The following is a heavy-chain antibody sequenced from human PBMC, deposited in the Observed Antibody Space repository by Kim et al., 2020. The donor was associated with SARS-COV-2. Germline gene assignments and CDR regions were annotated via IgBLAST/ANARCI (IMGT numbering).Heavy chain of an antibody. D-gene: IGHD3-10*01. CDR3: ARAGYYGSGSYYNVYYYSGMDV. CDR1: GFTFSSYW. J-gene: IGHJ6*02. CDR2: IKQDGSEK. V-gene: IGHV3-7*01. Sequence: GGSLRLSCAASGFTFSSYWMSWVRQAPGKGLEWVANIKQDGSEKYYVDSVKGRFTISRDNAKNSLYLQMNSLRAEDTAVYYCARAGYYGSGSYYNVYYYSGMDVWGQGTTVTVSS.